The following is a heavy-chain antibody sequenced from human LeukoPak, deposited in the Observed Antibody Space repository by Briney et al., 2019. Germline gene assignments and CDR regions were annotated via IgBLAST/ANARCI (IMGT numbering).Heavy chain of an antibody. V-gene: IGHV3-23*01. CDR2: ISGGGGST. CDR1: GFTFSSYA. J-gene: IGHJ6*03. CDR3: AKDGAAAGRNYYYYYMDV. Sequence: SGGSLRLSCAASGFTFSSYAMSWVRQAPGKGLEWVSAISGGGGSTYYADSVKGRFTISRDNSKNTLYLQMNSLRAEDTAVYYCAKDGAAAGRNYYYYYMDVWGKGTTVTVSS. D-gene: IGHD6-13*01.